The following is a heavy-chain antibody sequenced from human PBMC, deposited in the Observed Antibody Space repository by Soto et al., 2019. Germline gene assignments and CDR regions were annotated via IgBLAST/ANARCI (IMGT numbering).Heavy chain of an antibody. J-gene: IGHJ6*02. CDR3: ARGKLRYFDWFPGEYYYYGMDG. D-gene: IGHD3-9*01. CDR2: IYYSGST. V-gene: IGHV4-61*01. Sequence: SETLSLTCTVSGGSVSSGSYYWSWIRQPPGKGLEWIGYIYYSGSTNYNPSLKSRVTISVDTSKNQFSLKLSSVTAADTAVYYCARGKLRYFDWFPGEYYYYGMDGWGQGTTVTVSS. CDR1: GGSVSSGSYY.